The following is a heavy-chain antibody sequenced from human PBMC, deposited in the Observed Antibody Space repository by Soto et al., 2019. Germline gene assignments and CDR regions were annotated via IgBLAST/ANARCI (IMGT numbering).Heavy chain of an antibody. J-gene: IGHJ5*02. CDR3: ARPYSSGWYNWFDP. CDR2: INAGNGNT. Sequence: ASVNVSCKSSGYTFTSYSIHWVRRAPGQRLECMGWINAGNGNTKYSQKFQGRVTITRDTSASTAYMELSSLRSEDTAVYYCARPYSSGWYNWFDPWGQGTLVTVSS. CDR1: GYTFTSYS. D-gene: IGHD6-19*01. V-gene: IGHV1-3*01.